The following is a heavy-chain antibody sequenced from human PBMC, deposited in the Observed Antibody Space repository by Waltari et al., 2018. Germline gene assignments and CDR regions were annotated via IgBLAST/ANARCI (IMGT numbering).Heavy chain of an antibody. Sequence: EVQLVESGGGLVQPGESLQLSWAASGFDFGESCMHWTRQTPGKGLEWVSRINIDGGYISYADSVKGRFTISRDNAKNRVFLQLNSVRAEDTAVYYCARKGGRGYPYGPFYYDYWGQGTLVTVSS. CDR2: INIDGGYI. J-gene: IGHJ4*02. CDR1: GFDFGESC. D-gene: IGHD3-10*01. V-gene: IGHV3-74*01. CDR3: ARKGGRGYPYGPFYYDY.